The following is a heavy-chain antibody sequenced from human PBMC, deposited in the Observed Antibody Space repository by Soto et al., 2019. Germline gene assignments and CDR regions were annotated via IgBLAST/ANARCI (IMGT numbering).Heavy chain of an antibody. CDR2: ISYDGSHK. J-gene: IGHJ4*02. D-gene: IGHD5-18*01. CDR1: GFTFSSYA. Sequence: QVQLVESGGGVVQPGRSRRLSCAASGFTFSSYAMHWVRQAAGKGLEWVAVISYDGSHKYYANSVKGRFTISRDNSKNTLYLQMNSLRAEDTAVYYCARAVYTAMVMVYWGQGTLVTVSS. CDR3: ARAVYTAMVMVY. V-gene: IGHV3-30-3*01.